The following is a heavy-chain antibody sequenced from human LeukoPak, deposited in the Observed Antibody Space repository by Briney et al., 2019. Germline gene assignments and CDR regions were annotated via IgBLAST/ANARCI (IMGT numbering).Heavy chain of an antibody. D-gene: IGHD3-9*01. V-gene: IGHV3-33*01. CDR3: ARDRYFDSSYGMDV. J-gene: IGHJ6*04. CDR1: GFTFSNYG. CDR2: IGYDGSNK. Sequence: PGRSLRLSCAASGFTFSNYGMHWVRQAPGKGLEWVALIGYDGSNKYYPDSLKGRFTISRDNSKNTLYLQMNSLRAEDTAVYYSARDRYFDSSYGMDVWGKGTTVTVSS.